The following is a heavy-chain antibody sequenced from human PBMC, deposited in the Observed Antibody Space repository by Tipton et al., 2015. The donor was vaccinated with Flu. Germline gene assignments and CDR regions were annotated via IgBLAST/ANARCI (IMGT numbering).Heavy chain of an antibody. D-gene: IGHD2-2*01. CDR3: AKYRGYCTSTSCPRIFDY. J-gene: IGHJ4*02. Sequence: SLRLSCAASGFTFSDYAMAWVRQAPGKGLEWVSVIGGDHMLIRYADSVKGRFTISRDNSKNTLYLQMSSLRAEDTAVYYCAKYRGYCTSTSCPRIFDYWGQGTLVTVSS. CDR2: IGGDHMLI. CDR1: GFTFSDYA. V-gene: IGHV3-23*03.